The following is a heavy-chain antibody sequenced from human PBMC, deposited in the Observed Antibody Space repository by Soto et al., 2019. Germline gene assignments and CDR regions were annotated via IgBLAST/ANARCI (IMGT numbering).Heavy chain of an antibody. J-gene: IGHJ6*02. CDR1: GYTFTSYA. D-gene: IGHD3-9*01. Sequence: ASVKVSCKASGYTFTSYAMHWVRQAPGQRFEWMGWINAGNGNTKYSQKFQGRVTITRDTSASTAYMELSSLRSEDTAVYYCARLHLTGYYYYYYGMDVWGQGTTVTVSS. CDR3: ARLHLTGYYYYYYGMDV. V-gene: IGHV1-3*01. CDR2: INAGNGNT.